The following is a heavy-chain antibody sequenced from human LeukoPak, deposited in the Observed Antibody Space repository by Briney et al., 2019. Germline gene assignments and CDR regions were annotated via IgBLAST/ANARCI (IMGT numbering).Heavy chain of an antibody. Sequence: GGSLRLSCAASGFTFDDYAMHWVRQAPGKGLEWVSGISWNSGSTGYADSVKGRFTISRDNAKNSLYLQMNSLRAEDTALYYCAKDIYYDSSGYFDYWGQGTLVTVSS. CDR2: ISWNSGST. V-gene: IGHV3-9*01. J-gene: IGHJ4*02. D-gene: IGHD3-22*01. CDR3: AKDIYYDSSGYFDY. CDR1: GFTFDDYA.